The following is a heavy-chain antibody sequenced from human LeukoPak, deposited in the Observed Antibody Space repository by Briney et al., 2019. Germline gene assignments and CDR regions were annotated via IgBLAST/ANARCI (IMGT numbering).Heavy chain of an antibody. CDR2: IKQDGSEK. Sequence: GGSLRLSSAASGFTFSSFWMSWVRQAPGQGREWVANIKQDGSEKYYVDSVKGRFTISRDNAKNSLYLQMNSLRADDTAVYYCARAMGDGYNSPHAFDIWGQGTMVTVSS. J-gene: IGHJ3*02. CDR1: GFTFSSFW. V-gene: IGHV3-7*01. D-gene: IGHD5-24*01. CDR3: ARAMGDGYNSPHAFDI.